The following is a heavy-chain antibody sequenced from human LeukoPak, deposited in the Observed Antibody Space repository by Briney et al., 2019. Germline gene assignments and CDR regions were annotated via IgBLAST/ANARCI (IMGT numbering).Heavy chain of an antibody. J-gene: IGHJ4*02. CDR1: GFTFSSYA. V-gene: IGHV3-23*01. Sequence: GGSLRLSCAASGFTFSSYAMSWVRQAPGKGLEWVSAISGSGGSTYYADSVKGRFTISRDNSRNMVYLQMNSLRAEDTAVYYCTKGARDLDYWGQGTLFTVSS. CDR2: ISGSGGST. CDR3: TKGARDLDY.